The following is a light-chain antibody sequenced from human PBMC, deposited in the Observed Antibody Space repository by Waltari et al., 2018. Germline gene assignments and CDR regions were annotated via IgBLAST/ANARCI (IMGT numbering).Light chain of an antibody. J-gene: IGKJ1*01. Sequence: DIVMTQSPEVLALPLDERATINCKSSQSVLYSSNNKNYLAWYQQKPGQPPKLLIHWASNRESGVPDRFSGSGSGTDFTLTISSLQAEDVAVYYCQQYYAVRRTFGQGTKVEV. CDR1: QSVLYSSNNKNY. CDR3: QQYYAVRRT. V-gene: IGKV4-1*01. CDR2: WAS.